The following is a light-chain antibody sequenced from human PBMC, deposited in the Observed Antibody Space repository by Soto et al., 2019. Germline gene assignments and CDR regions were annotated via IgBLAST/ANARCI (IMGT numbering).Light chain of an antibody. V-gene: IGKV1-39*01. CDR3: QQSHNTPLT. CDR2: SAS. Sequence: DIQMTQSPSSLSASVGDRVTITCRASQRVGSYLNWYQQKPGKAPTLLIYSASELQSGVSSRFSGSGSGTDFTLTIRNLQPEDFAVYYCQQSHNTPLTFGQWTKVDIK. J-gene: IGKJ1*01. CDR1: QRVGSY.